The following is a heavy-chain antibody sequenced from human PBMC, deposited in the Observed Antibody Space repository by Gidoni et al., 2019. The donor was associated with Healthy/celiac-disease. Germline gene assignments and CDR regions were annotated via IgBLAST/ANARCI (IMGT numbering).Heavy chain of an antibody. CDR1: GGTFSSYP. CDR3: AREERGRTYGDYALRLYAFDI. CDR2: IIPIFGTA. V-gene: IGHV1-69*06. J-gene: IGHJ3*02. Sequence: QVQLVQSGAEVKKPGSSVTVSCKASGGTFSSYPITWVRQAPGQGLEWMGGIIPIFGTANYAQKFQGRVTITADKSTSTAYMELSSLRSEDTAVYYCAREERGRTYGDYALRLYAFDIWGQGTMVTVSS. D-gene: IGHD4-17*01.